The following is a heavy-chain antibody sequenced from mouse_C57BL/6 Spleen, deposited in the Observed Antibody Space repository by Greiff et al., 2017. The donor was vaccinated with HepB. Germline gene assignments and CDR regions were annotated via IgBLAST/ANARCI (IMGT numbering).Heavy chain of an antibody. CDR2: IHPNSGST. V-gene: IGHV1-64*01. D-gene: IGHD1-1*01. J-gene: IGHJ3*01. CDR3: AREDYGSVPWFAY. CDR1: GYTFTSYW. Sequence: VQLQQSGAELVKPGASVKLSCKASGYTFTSYWMHWVKQRPGQGLEWIGMIHPNSGSTNYNEKFKSKATLTVDKSSSTAYMQLSSLTSEDSAVYYCAREDYGSVPWFAYWGQGTLVTVSA.